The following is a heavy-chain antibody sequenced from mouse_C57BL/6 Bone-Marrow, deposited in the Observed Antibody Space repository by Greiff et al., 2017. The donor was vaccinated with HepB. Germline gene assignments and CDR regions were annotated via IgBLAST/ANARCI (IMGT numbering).Heavy chain of an antibody. Sequence: EVKLVESGGGLVKPGGSLKLSCAASGFTFSSYAMSWVRQTPEKRLEWVATISDGGSYTYYPDNVKGRFTIYRDNAKNNLYLQMSHLKSEDTAMYYCARNWDEMDFDYWGQGTTLTVSS. D-gene: IGHD4-1*01. CDR1: GFTFSSYA. V-gene: IGHV5-4*03. CDR2: ISDGGSYT. CDR3: ARNWDEMDFDY. J-gene: IGHJ2*01.